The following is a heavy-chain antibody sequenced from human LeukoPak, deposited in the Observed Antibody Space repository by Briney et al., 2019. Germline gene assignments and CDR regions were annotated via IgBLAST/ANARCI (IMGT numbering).Heavy chain of an antibody. J-gene: IGHJ4*02. CDR2: ISGSDGGT. V-gene: IGHV3-23*01. D-gene: IGHD3-10*01. Sequence: GGSLSLSCAASGFIFNSYAMSWVRQAPGKGLEWVSAISGSDGGTNYADSVKGRFTISRDNSKNTLYLQMNSLRAEDTAVYYCAKGSRGYFDYWGQGTLVTVSS. CDR3: AKGSRGYFDY. CDR1: GFIFNSYA.